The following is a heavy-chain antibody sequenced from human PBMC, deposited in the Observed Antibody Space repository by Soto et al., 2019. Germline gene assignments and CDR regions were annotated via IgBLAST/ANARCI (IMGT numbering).Heavy chain of an antibody. V-gene: IGHV1-18*01. CDR1: GYSFTNYG. Sequence: QVQVVQSGDEVKKPAASVKVSCKASGYSFTNYGFSWVRQAPGQGREWMGWIRGYNGNTKYAEKFQGRATMTTNTPTSRGHMELRSLRFDDTPVYYCAREGQALYYYYGMDVWGQGTAVTVSS. CDR3: AREGQALYYYYGMDV. CDR2: IRGYNGNT. J-gene: IGHJ6*02.